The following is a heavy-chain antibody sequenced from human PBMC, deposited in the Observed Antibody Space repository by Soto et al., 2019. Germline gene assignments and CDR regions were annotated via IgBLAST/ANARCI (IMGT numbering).Heavy chain of an antibody. Sequence: SETLSLTCTVSGDSIDRSNYYWDWIRQPPGKGLEWIGTTYYNGNAYYNPSLKSRVTMSVDTSKNQFSLKLISVTAADTAVYYCARHFVAVVIKGWGYWGQGTLVTVSS. V-gene: IGHV4-39*01. J-gene: IGHJ4*02. CDR2: TYYNGNA. D-gene: IGHD3-22*01. CDR1: GDSIDRSNYY. CDR3: ARHFVAVVIKGWGY.